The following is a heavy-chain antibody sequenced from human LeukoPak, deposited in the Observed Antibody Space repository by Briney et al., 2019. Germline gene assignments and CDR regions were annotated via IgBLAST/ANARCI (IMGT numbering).Heavy chain of an antibody. D-gene: IGHD3-22*01. CDR2: ISGSGGST. Sequence: GGSLRLSCAASGFTFSSYAMSWVRQAPWKGLEWVSAISGSGGSTYYADSVKGRFTISRDNSKNTLYLQMNSLRAEDTAVYYCAKVSGSGYYYFDYWGQGTLVTVSS. J-gene: IGHJ4*02. V-gene: IGHV3-23*01. CDR3: AKVSGSGYYYFDY. CDR1: GFTFSSYA.